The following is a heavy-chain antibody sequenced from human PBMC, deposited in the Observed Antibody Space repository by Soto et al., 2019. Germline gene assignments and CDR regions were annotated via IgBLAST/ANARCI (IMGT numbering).Heavy chain of an antibody. D-gene: IGHD5-12*01. CDR1: GYTFTSYA. J-gene: IGHJ6*02. CDR3: ASYSGDSGYGSYYYYGMDV. CDR2: INAGNGNT. V-gene: IGHV1-3*05. Sequence: QVQLVQSGAEEKKPGASVKVSCKASGYTFTSYAMHWVRQAPGQRLEWMGWINAGNGNTKYSQKFQGRVTITRDTSASTAYMELSSLRSEDTAVYYCASYSGDSGYGSYYYYGMDVWGQGTTVTVSS.